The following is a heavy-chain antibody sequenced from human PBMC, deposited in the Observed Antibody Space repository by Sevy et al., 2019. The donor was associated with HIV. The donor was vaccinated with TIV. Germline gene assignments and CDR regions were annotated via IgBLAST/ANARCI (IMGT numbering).Heavy chain of an antibody. CDR1: GYTLTKLS. CDR2: FAPQYGET. D-gene: IGHD2-15*01. Sequence: ASVKVSCKVSGYTLTKLSIHCVRQAPGKGLEWMGEFAPQYGETIYAQRFQGRLTMTEDTSPDTAFMELSSLTSEDTAIYYCTTVGLRYYSGSSSYQGDWFDPWGQRTLVTVSS. J-gene: IGHJ5*02. CDR3: TTVGLRYYSGSSSYQGDWFDP. V-gene: IGHV1-24*01.